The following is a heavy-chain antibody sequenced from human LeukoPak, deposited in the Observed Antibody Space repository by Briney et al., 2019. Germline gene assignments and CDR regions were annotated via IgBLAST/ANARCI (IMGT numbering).Heavy chain of an antibody. J-gene: IGHJ4*02. CDR2: IKSKTDGGTT. CDR1: GLTFSNAW. D-gene: IGHD1-26*01. V-gene: IGHV3-15*01. CDR3: TTAYVKVGATPFDY. Sequence: GGSLRLSCAASGLTFSNAWMSWVRQAPGKGLEWVGRIKSKTDGGTTDYAAPVKGRFTISRDDSKNTLYLQMNSLKTEDTAVYYCTTAYVKVGATPFDYWGQGTLVTVSS.